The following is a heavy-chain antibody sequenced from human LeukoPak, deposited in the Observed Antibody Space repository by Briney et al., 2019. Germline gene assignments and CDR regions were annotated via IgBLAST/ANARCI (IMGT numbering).Heavy chain of an antibody. CDR3: ARGGDNNWYFLDS. CDR1: GYTFTGYY. V-gene: IGHV1-46*04. D-gene: IGHD3-9*01. CDR2: INPSSGST. J-gene: IGHJ4*02. Sequence: ASVKVSCKASGYTFTGYYMHWVRQAPGQGLEWMGVINPSSGSTSYAQKLQGRVTMTRDMSASTVYMELSSLRSEDTAMYYCARGGDNNWYFLDSWGQGTLVTVSS.